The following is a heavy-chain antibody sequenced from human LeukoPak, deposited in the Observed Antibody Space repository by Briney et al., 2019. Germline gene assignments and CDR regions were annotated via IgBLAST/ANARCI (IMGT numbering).Heavy chain of an antibody. V-gene: IGHV3-53*05. CDR1: GFAVSCTY. D-gene: IGHD3-10*01. J-gene: IGHJ5*02. CDR3: ARDRAGTQSWVEFDL. Sequence: GSLRLSRAASGFAVSCTYMDWVRPAPGKGLEWVSVIYGGGGTVYADSVKGRFTISRDNSKNMVYLQMNSLRTEDSAVYYCARDRAGTQSWVEFDLWGQGTLVTVSS. CDR2: IYGGGGT.